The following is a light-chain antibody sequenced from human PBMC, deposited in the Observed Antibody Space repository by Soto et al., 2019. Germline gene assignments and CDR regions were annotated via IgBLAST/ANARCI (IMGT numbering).Light chain of an antibody. J-gene: IGKJ5*01. CDR2: DAS. CDR3: MQSIQLPLT. Sequence: EIVLTQSPGTLSLSPGEGATLSCRASQILSNKYLAWYQQKPGQAPRLLLYDASTRATGIPDRFTGSGSGTDFTLTISRLEPEDFGIYYCMQSIQLPLTFGQGTRLEIK. V-gene: IGKV3D-20*02. CDR1: QILSNKY.